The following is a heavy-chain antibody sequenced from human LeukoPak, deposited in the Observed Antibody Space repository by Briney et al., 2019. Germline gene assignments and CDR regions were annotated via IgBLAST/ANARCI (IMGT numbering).Heavy chain of an antibody. CDR3: AKGGGATATHLLDY. CDR2: IRYDGSNT. CDR1: GFTFSTYG. Sequence: PGGSLRLSCEASGFTFSTYGMHWVRQAPGKGLEWVAFIRYDGSNTYYADPVKGRFTISRDNSKNTLHLQMNSLRAGDTAVYYCAKGGGATATHLLDYWGQGTLVTVSS. V-gene: IGHV3-30*02. J-gene: IGHJ4*02. D-gene: IGHD1-26*01.